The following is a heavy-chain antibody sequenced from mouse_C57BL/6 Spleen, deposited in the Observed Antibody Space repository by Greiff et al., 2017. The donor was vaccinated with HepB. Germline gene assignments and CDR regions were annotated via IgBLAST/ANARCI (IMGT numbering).Heavy chain of an antibody. CDR3: ARSITTVVDY. CDR2: IYPGDGDT. V-gene: IGHV1-82*01. D-gene: IGHD1-1*01. J-gene: IGHJ2*01. Sequence: VKLMESGPELVKPGASVKISCKASGYAFSSSWMNWVKQRPGKGLEWIGRIYPGDGDTNYNGKFKGKATLTADKSSSTAYMQLSSLTSEDSAVYFCARSITTVVDYWGQGTTLTVSS. CDR1: GYAFSSSW.